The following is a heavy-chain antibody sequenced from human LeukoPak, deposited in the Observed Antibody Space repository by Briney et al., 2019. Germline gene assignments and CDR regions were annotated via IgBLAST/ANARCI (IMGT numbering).Heavy chain of an antibody. CDR2: ISSSSSYI. J-gene: IGHJ5*02. Sequence: GGSLRLSCAASGFTFSSYSMNWVRQAPGKGLEWVSSISSSSSYIYYADSVKGRFTISRDNAKNSLYLQMNSLRAENTAVYCCARGSSSRWFDPWGQGTLVTVSS. CDR1: GFTFSSYS. D-gene: IGHD6-6*01. CDR3: ARGSSSRWFDP. V-gene: IGHV3-21*01.